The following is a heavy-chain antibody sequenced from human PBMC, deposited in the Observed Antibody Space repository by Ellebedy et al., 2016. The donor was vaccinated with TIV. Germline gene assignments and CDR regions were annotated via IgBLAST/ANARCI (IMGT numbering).Heavy chain of an antibody. CDR1: GFSFNSYG. D-gene: IGHD3-16*01. Sequence: GGSLRLXXAASGFSFNSYGMHWARQAPGMGLEWVASISQDGSNKYYTDSVKGRFTISRDNFKTTLYVQMDSLRVEDTAVYFCAKGLGDHWAFDTWGQGTEVTVSS. CDR2: ISQDGSNK. V-gene: IGHV3-30*18. CDR3: AKGLGDHWAFDT. J-gene: IGHJ3*02.